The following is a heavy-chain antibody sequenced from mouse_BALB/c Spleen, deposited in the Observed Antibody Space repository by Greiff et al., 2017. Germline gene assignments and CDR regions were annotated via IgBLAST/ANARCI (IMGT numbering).Heavy chain of an antibody. V-gene: IGHV1-7*01. J-gene: IGHJ2*01. D-gene: IGHD2-1*01. CDR2: INPSTGYT. CDR1: GYTFTSYW. CDR3: ARDGNFDY. Sequence: QVQLQQSGAELAKPGASVKMSCKASGYTFTSYWMHWVKQRPGQGLEWIGYINPSTGYTEYNQKFKDKATLTADKSSSTAYMQLSSLTSEDSAVYYCARDGNFDYWGQGTTRTVSS.